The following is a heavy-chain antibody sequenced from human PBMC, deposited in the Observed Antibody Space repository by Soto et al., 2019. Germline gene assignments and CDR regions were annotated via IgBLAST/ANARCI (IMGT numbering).Heavy chain of an antibody. V-gene: IGHV4-38-2*01. D-gene: IGHD5-12*01. CDR3: ARVPDSGYFFDY. Sequence: SETLSLTCAVSGDSISSGYYWAWIRQPPGKGLEWIGSIYYSGSTNYNPSLKSRVTISVDTSKNQFSLKLSSVTAADTAVYYCARVPDSGYFFDYWGRGTLVTVSA. J-gene: IGHJ4*02. CDR2: IYYSGST. CDR1: GDSISSGYY.